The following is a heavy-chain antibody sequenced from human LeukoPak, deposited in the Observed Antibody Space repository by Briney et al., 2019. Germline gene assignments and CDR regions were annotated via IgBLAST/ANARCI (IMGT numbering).Heavy chain of an antibody. V-gene: IGHV4-4*02. CDR1: GGSISSSNW. CDR2: IYHSGST. Sequence: SETLSLTCAVSGGSISSSNWWSWVRQPPGKGLEWIGEIYHSGSTNYNPSLKSRVTISVDTSKNQFSLKLSSVTAADTAVYYLRRHPIRYFYWFPYDVMVVWGQGTTVTVSS. D-gene: IGHD3-9*01. J-gene: IGHJ6*02. CDR3: RRHPIRYFYWFPYDVMVV.